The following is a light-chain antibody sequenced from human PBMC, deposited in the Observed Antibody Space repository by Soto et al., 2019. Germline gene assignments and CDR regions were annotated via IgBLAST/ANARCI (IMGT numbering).Light chain of an antibody. CDR2: DVS. CDR3: SSYTSSNTVV. CDR1: SSDVGGYNY. J-gene: IGLJ3*02. Sequence: QSALTQPASVSGSPGQSITLSCTGTSSDVGGYNYVSWYQHHPGKAPKLMIYDVSNRPSGVSDRFSCSKSGNTASLTISGLQAEDEADYYCSSYTSSNTVVFGGGTQLTVL. V-gene: IGLV2-14*03.